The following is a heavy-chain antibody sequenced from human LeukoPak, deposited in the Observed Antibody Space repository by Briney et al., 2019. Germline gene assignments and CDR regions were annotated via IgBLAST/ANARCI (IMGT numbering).Heavy chain of an antibody. CDR1: GGSISSYY. Sequence: PSETLSLTCAVSGGSISSYYWSWIRQPPGKGLEWIGYIYYSGSTNYNPSLKSRVTISVDTSKNQFSLKLSSVTAADTAVYYCAREVNGLDYWGQGTLVTVSS. CDR2: IYYSGST. V-gene: IGHV4-59*01. J-gene: IGHJ4*02. CDR3: AREVNGLDY.